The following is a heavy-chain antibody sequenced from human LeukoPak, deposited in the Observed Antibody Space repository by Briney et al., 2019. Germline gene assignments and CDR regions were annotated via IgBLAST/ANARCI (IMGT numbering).Heavy chain of an antibody. CDR2: TYYRSKWYF. V-gene: IGHV6-1*01. J-gene: IGHJ3*01. CDR3: ARGSAFDV. CDR1: GDSLSDNIAA. Sequence: SQTLSLTCAISGDSLSDNIAAWNWVRQSPSRGLEWLGRTYYRSKWYFDYAVSLKSRMIINPDTSKDQFSLQLNSVTPEDTAVYYCARGSAFDVWGQGTMVTVSS.